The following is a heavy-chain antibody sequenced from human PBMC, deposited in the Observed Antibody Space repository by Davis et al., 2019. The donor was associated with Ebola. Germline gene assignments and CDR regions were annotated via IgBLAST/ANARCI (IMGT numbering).Heavy chain of an antibody. CDR1: GYTFTSYG. D-gene: IGHD6-6*01. Sequence: ASVKVSCKASGYTFTSYGISWVRQAPGQGLEWMGWISAYNGNTNYAQKLQGRVTMTTDTSTSTAYMELRSLRSDDTAVYYCSIAAGGNGDYYYGMDGWGQGTTVTVSS. V-gene: IGHV1-18*01. CDR3: SIAAGGNGDYYYGMDG. J-gene: IGHJ6*02. CDR2: ISAYNGNT.